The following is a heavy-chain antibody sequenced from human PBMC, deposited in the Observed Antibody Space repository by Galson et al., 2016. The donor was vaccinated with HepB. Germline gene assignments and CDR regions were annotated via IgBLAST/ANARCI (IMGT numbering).Heavy chain of an antibody. CDR1: GGSISSSSYF. V-gene: IGHV4-39*01. CDR2: MYHSGST. Sequence: SETLSLTCTVSGGSISSSSYFWGWIRQPPGKGLGWIGTMYHSGSTYYNASLQSRVTISVDTSKNQLSLRLSSVTAADTAVYYCASLKFERSMIVVVAAFDVWGQGTKVTVSS. J-gene: IGHJ3*01. CDR3: ASLKFERSMIVVVAAFDV. D-gene: IGHD3-22*01.